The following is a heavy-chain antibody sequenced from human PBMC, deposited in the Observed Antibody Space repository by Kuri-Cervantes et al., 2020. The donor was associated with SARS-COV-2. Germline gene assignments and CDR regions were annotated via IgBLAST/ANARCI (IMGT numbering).Heavy chain of an antibody. J-gene: IGHJ4*02. Sequence: GGSLRLSCAASGFTFSSYAMHWVRQAPGKGLEWVALISYDGSNKYYADSVEGRFTISRDNSKNTLYLQMNSLRAEDTAVYYCATPREYYDSSGSFDYWGQGTLVTVSS. CDR3: ATPREYYDSSGSFDY. CDR1: GFTFSSYA. D-gene: IGHD3-22*01. CDR2: ISYDGSNK. V-gene: IGHV3-30*03.